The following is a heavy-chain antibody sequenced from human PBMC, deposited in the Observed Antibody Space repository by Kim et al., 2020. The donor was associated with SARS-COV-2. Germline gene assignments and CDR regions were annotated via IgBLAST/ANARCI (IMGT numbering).Heavy chain of an antibody. CDR3: ARGRVSRLGELSRSWDYYYGMDV. CDR2: MNPNSGNT. CDR1: GYTFTSYD. V-gene: IGHV1-8*01. D-gene: IGHD3-16*02. Sequence: ASVKVSCKASGYTFTSYDINWVRQATGQGLEWMGWMNPNSGNTGYAQKFQGRVTMTRNTSISTAYMELSSLRSEDTAVYYCARGRVSRLGELSRSWDYYYGMDVWGQGTTVTVSS. J-gene: IGHJ6*02.